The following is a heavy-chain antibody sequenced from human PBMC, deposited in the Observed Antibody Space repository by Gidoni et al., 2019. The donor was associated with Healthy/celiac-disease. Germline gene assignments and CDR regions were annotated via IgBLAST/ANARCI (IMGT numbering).Heavy chain of an antibody. V-gene: IGHV3-33*01. CDR1: GFTFSSYG. CDR3: ARENHAFDI. J-gene: IGHJ3*02. CDR2: IWVDGSKK. Sequence: QVQLVESGGGVVQPGRSLRLSCAASGFTFSSYGMHGVRQAPGKGMAWVAVIWVDGSKKYYADSVKGRFTISRDNSKNTLYLQMNSLRAEDTAVYYRARENHAFDIWGQGTMVTVSS.